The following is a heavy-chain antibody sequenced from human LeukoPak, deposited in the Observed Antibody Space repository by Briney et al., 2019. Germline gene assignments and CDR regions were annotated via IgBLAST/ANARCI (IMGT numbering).Heavy chain of an antibody. D-gene: IGHD2-21*01. CDR3: ARADRLDGGPYLIGP. CDR2: INPNNGGT. CDR1: GYSFTDYY. V-gene: IGHV1-2*02. J-gene: IGHJ5*02. Sequence: WASVKVSCKTSGYSFTDYYMHWVRQAPGQGLEWMGWINPNNGGTISAQKFQGRVTITRDTSITTVYMEVSWLTSDDTAIYYCARADRLDGGPYLIGPWDQGTLVTVSS.